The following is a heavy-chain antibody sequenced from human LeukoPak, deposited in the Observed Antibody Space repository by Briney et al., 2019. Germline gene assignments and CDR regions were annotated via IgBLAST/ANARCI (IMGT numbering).Heavy chain of an antibody. CDR1: GGSISSSSYY. J-gene: IGHJ5*02. V-gene: IGHV4-39*01. Sequence: SETLSLTCTVSGGSISSSSYYWGWIRPPPGQGLEWIGSIYYSGSTYYNPSLNSRVTISVDTSKNQFSLKLSSVTAADTAVYNCARLLRPRPNWFDPWGQGTLVTVSS. CDR2: IYYSGST. CDR3: ARLLRPRPNWFDP. D-gene: IGHD5-12*01.